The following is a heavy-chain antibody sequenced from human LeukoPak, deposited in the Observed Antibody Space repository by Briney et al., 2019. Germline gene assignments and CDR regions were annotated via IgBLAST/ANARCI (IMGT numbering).Heavy chain of an antibody. D-gene: IGHD4-23*01. CDR1: GFTFSSYA. CDR2: ISYDGSNK. Sequence: PGRSLRLSCAASGFTFSSYAMHWVRQAPGKGLEWVAVISYDGSNKYYADSVKGRFTISRDNSKNTLYLQMNSLRAEDTAVYYCARDLRDYGGNSYFDYWGQGTLVTVSS. J-gene: IGHJ4*02. V-gene: IGHV3-30-3*01. CDR3: ARDLRDYGGNSYFDY.